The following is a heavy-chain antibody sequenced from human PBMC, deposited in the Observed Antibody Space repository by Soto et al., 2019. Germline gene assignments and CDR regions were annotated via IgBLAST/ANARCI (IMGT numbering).Heavy chain of an antibody. CDR2: INPSGGNT. J-gene: IGHJ6*02. CDR1: GYTFTSYY. D-gene: IGHD6-13*01. V-gene: IGHV1-46*01. Sequence: WASVKVSCKASGYTFTSYYMHWVRQAPGQGLEWMGVINPSGGNTDYAQKSQGRVTMTRDTSTSTVYMELSSLRSEDTAVYYCARDRGRAAAGEYHYYGMDVWGQGTTVTVSS. CDR3: ARDRGRAAAGEYHYYGMDV.